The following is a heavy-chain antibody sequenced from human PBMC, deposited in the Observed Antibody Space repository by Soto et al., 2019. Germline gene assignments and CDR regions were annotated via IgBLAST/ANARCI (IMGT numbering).Heavy chain of an antibody. J-gene: IGHJ4*02. D-gene: IGHD4-4*01. CDR1: GFTFSTYS. Sequence: EVQLVESGGGLVKPGGSLRLSCAASGFTFSTYSMNWVRQAPGKGLEWVSSISSGSSYIYYADSVKGRFTIPRDNAKNSVYLQMNSLRAEYTAVYYCARDPVTHFDYWGRGTLVTVSS. CDR2: ISSGSSYI. V-gene: IGHV3-21*01. CDR3: ARDPVTHFDY.